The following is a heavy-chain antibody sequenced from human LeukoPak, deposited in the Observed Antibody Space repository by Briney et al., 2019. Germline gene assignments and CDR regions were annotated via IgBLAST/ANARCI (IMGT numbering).Heavy chain of an antibody. Sequence: SETLSLTCAVYGGSFSGYYWSWIRQPPGKGLEWIGEINHSGSTNYNPSLKSRVTISVDTSKNQFSLKLSSVTAADTAVYYCARVRRYFDWSILPGNDAFDIWGQGTMVTVSS. D-gene: IGHD3-9*01. CDR1: GGSFSGYY. CDR2: INHSGST. CDR3: ARVRRYFDWSILPGNDAFDI. J-gene: IGHJ3*02. V-gene: IGHV4-34*01.